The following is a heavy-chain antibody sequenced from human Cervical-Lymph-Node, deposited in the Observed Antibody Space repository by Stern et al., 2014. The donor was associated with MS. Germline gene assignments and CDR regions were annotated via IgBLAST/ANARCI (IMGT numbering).Heavy chain of an antibody. CDR1: GGTFSRYG. Sequence: VQLLESGAGVKKPGSSVKVSCKASGGTFSRYGISWVRHAPGQGLEWMGGIIPIFGTPNYAQKFQGRVTITADESTSTAYMELSSLRSEDTAVYSCAGLNSAYYYGMDVWGQGTTVTVSS. V-gene: IGHV1-69*01. J-gene: IGHJ6*02. CDR3: AGLNSAYYYGMDV. CDR2: IIPIFGTP. D-gene: IGHD1-1*01.